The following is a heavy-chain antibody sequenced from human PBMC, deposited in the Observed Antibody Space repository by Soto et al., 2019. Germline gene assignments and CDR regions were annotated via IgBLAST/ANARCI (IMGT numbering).Heavy chain of an antibody. V-gene: IGHV4-31*03. J-gene: IGHJ5*02. Sequence: TLSLTCTVSGGSISSGGYYWSWIRQHPGKGLEWIGYIYYSGSTYYNPSLKSRVTISVDTSKNQFSLKLSSVTAADTAVYYSARDSGLHPNWFDPWGQGTLVTVSS. CDR1: GGSISSGGYY. CDR2: IYYSGST. D-gene: IGHD4-4*01. CDR3: ARDSGLHPNWFDP.